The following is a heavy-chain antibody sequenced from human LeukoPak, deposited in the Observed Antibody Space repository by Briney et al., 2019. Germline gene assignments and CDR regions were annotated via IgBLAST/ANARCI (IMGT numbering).Heavy chain of an antibody. D-gene: IGHD3-22*01. J-gene: IGHJ4*02. CDR3: ATGLGQYYDY. V-gene: IGHV3-74*01. CDR1: GLSFSSYW. Sequence: AGGSLRLSCVASGLSFSSYWVHWVRQAPGKGRVWLSRVNSDGSSTIYADSVKGRFTISRDNALNTVFLQMNSLRAEDTGIYFCATGLGQYYDYWGQGSLVTVSS. CDR2: VNSDGSST.